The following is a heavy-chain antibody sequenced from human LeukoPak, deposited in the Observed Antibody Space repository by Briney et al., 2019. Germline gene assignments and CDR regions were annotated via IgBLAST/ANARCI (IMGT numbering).Heavy chain of an antibody. J-gene: IGHJ4*02. D-gene: IGHD6-19*01. CDR2: ISYDGSNK. CDR1: GFAFISYG. V-gene: IGHV3-30*18. Sequence: GGSLRLSCAASGFAFISYGMHWVRQAPGKGLEWVAVISYDGSNKYYADSVKGRFTISRDNSKNTLYLQMNSLRAEDTAVYYCAKDSSGWLGYWGQGTLVTVSS. CDR3: AKDSSGWLGY.